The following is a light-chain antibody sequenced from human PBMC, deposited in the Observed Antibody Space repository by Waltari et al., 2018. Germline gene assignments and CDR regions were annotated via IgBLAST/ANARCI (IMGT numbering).Light chain of an antibody. J-gene: IGKJ4*02. Sequence: DIALTQPPATLSLSPGERATLSCSASQSISSYLAWYQQKHGQAPKPLMDNAPKRTTGIPARFSGRGTGTDFTLTVSSLEPEDLAVYYCQQRVSWPLTFGGGTKVEIK. CDR1: QSISSY. CDR3: QQRVSWPLT. CDR2: NAP. V-gene: IGKV3-11*01.